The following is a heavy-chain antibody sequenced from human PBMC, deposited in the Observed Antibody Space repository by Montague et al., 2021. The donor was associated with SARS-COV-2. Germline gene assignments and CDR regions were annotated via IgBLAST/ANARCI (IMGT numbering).Heavy chain of an antibody. Sequence: SETLSLTCTVSGGSISSSSYYWGWIRQPPGKGLEWIGSIYYSGSTYYNPSLKSRVTISVDTSKNRFSLKLSAVTAADTAVYYCSRFYRVLPAASLDYWGQGTLVTVSS. CDR2: IYYSGST. D-gene: IGHD2-2*01. CDR1: GGSISSSSYY. J-gene: IGHJ4*02. V-gene: IGHV4-39*01. CDR3: SRFYRVLPAASLDY.